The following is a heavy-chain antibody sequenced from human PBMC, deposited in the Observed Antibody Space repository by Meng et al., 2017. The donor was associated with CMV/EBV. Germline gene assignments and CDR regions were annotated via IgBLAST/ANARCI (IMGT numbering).Heavy chain of an antibody. CDR1: GGSISSSSYY. J-gene: IGHJ3*02. Sequence: LKDSGPGLGKPSQTLSLTCMGSGGSISSSSYYWGWIRQPPGKGLEWIGSIYYSGSTYYNPSLKSRDTISVDTSKNQFSLKLSSVTAADTAVYYCASFQTTVTTSNAFDIWGQGTMVTVSS. CDR3: ASFQTTVTTSNAFDI. D-gene: IGHD4-17*01. V-gene: IGHV4-39*07. CDR2: IYYSGST.